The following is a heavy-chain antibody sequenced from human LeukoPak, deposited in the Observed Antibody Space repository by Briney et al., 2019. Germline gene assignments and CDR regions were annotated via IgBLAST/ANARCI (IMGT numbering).Heavy chain of an antibody. CDR2: ISSSSSYI. V-gene: IGHV3-21*04. J-gene: IGHJ4*02. Sequence: GGSLRLSCAASGFTFSSYSMNWVRQAPGKGLEWVSSISSSSSYIYYADSVKGRFTISRDNAKNSLYLQMNSLRAEDTALYYCAKDYASGSYTEYYFDYWGQGTLVTVSS. CDR3: AKDYASGSYTEYYFDY. D-gene: IGHD1-26*01. CDR1: GFTFSSYS.